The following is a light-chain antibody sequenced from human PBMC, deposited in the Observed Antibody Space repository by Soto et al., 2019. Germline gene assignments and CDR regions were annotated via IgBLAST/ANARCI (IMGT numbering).Light chain of an antibody. CDR3: ASWDDSLSTWE. CDR1: NSNIGSNS. CDR2: SSN. V-gene: IGLV1-47*02. J-gene: IGLJ3*02. Sequence: QSVLNQSPSESGTPGQTITISCYGSNSNIGSNSVYGYQHFPETAPKLVIHSSNQRPSGVPGRFSGSKSGTSASLAISGLRSEDEADYFCASWDDSLSTWEFGGGTKVTVL.